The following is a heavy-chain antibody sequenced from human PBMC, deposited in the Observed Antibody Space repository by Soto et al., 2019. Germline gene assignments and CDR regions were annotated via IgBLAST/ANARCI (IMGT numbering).Heavy chain of an antibody. CDR2: ISVSSSYI. D-gene: IGHD3-3*01. V-gene: IGHV3-21*01. CDR3: ATIQRSAPRWGMDV. J-gene: IGHJ6*02. CDR1: PSAFSSYS. Sequence: EVPLVESGGGLVKPGESLRLSCLASPSAFSSYSIHWVRQAPGKGLEWVSSISVSSSYIYYAASVKGRFTISRDNDKTSVYLQMKNLRADDTAVYHCATIQRSAPRWGMDVWGQGTPVIVSS.